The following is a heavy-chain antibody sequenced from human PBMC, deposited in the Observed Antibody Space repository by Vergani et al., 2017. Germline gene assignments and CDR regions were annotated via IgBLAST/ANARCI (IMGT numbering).Heavy chain of an antibody. D-gene: IGHD3-16*02. CDR3: ARETTYYDYVWGSYRYTEEDY. CDR1: GGSFSVYY. Sequence: QVQLQQWGAGLLKPSETLSLTCAVYGGSFSVYYWSWIRQPPGKGLEWIGEIDHSGSTNYNPSLKSRVTMSVDTSKKQFSLRLSSVTAADTAVYYCARETTYYDYVWGSYRYTEEDYWGQGTLVTVSS. J-gene: IGHJ4*02. CDR2: IDHSGST. V-gene: IGHV4-34*02.